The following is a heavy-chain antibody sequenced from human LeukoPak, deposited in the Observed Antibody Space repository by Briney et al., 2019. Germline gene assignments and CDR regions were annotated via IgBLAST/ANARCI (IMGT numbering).Heavy chain of an antibody. CDR2: ISSGGSNL. CDR3: ANSGSYYDY. V-gene: IGHV3-48*03. J-gene: IGHJ4*02. CDR1: GFTFSGYE. Sequence: GGSLRLSCAASGFTFSGYEMNWVRQAPGKGLEFISYISSGGSNLYYADSVKGRFTISRDNAKKSLYLQLISLRADDTAVYYCANSGSYYDYWGQGTLVTVSS. D-gene: IGHD1-26*01.